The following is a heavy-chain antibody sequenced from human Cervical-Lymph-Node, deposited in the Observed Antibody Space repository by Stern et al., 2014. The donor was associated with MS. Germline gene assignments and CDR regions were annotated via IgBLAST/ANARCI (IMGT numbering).Heavy chain of an antibody. Sequence: QVQLLQPGAEPRKPGASVKVSSKASGYTFTPYVISWVRQAPGQGLQWMGCISAENGNTEYAQRLQGRVTMTTDTSTSTAYMELRSLTSDDTAVYYCARGSDILTAYLGFDPWGQGTLVTVSS. CDR1: GYTFTPYV. CDR3: ARGSDILTAYLGFDP. V-gene: IGHV1-18*01. J-gene: IGHJ5*02. CDR2: ISAENGNT. D-gene: IGHD3-9*01.